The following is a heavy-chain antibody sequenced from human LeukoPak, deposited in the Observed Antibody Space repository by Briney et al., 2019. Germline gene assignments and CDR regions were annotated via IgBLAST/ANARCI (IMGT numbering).Heavy chain of an antibody. J-gene: IGHJ4*02. CDR2: VYSTGNA. Sequence: SETLSLTCTVSGGSISNYYWNWMRQPAGKGREWIGRVYSTGNANYNPSLKSRVTLSVDTSKNQFSLNLNSVIAWDTGEYCCERDYSEDAYPYYFDYWRQGTLVTVSS. V-gene: IGHV4-4*07. CDR3: ERDYSEDAYPYYFDY. D-gene: IGHD2-21*01. CDR1: GGSISNYY.